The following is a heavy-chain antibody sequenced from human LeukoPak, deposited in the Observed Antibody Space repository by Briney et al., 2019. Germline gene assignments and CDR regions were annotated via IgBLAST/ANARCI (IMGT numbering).Heavy chain of an antibody. J-gene: IGHJ3*02. CDR2: IYYSGST. CDR1: GGSISSSSYY. Sequence: SETLSLTCTVSGGSISSSSYYWGWIRQPPGKGLERIGSIYYSGSTYYNPSLKSRVTISVDTSKNQFSLKLSSVTAADTAVYYCAGVDTAMATGDAFDIWGQGTMVTVSS. CDR3: AGVDTAMATGDAFDI. D-gene: IGHD5-18*01. V-gene: IGHV4-39*01.